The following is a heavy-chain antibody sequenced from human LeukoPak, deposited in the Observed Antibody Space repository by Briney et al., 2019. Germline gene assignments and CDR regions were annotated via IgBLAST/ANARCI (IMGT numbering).Heavy chain of an antibody. CDR3: ARETGSAVGSTDFDY. CDR2: INSGGSGT. J-gene: IGHJ4*02. CDR1: GFNFASNW. Sequence: GGSLRLSCAASGFNFASNWMHWVRQTPGKGLMWVSRINSGGSGTSYADSVEGRFTISRDNSKNTLYLQMNSLRAEDTAVYYCARETGSAVGSTDFDYWGQGTLVTVSS. D-gene: IGHD4-17*01. V-gene: IGHV3-74*01.